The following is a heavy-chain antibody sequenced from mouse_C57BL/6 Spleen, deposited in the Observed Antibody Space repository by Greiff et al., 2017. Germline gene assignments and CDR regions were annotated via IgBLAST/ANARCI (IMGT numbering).Heavy chain of an antibody. J-gene: IGHJ4*01. Sequence: EVQLKESGAELVRPGASVKLSCTASGFNIKDDYMHWVKQRPEQGLEWIGWIDPENGDTEYASKFQGKATITADTSSNTAYLQLSSLTSEDTAVYYCTAYYGDAMDYWGQGTSVTVSS. CDR2: IDPENGDT. D-gene: IGHD2-10*01. V-gene: IGHV14-4*01. CDR3: TAYYGDAMDY. CDR1: GFNIKDDY.